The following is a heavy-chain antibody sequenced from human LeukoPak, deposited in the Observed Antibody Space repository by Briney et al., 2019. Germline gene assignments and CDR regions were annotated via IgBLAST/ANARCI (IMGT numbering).Heavy chain of an antibody. D-gene: IGHD3-3*01. CDR2: IKQDGSEK. J-gene: IGHJ4*02. CDR1: GFTFSSYW. Sequence: PGGSLRLSCAASGFTFSSYWMSWVRQAPGKGLEWVANIKQDGSEKYYVDSVKGRFTISRDNAKNSLYLQMNSLRAEDTAVYYCARDITIFGVVGGYFDYWGQGTLVTVSS. V-gene: IGHV3-7*01. CDR3: ARDITIFGVVGGYFDY.